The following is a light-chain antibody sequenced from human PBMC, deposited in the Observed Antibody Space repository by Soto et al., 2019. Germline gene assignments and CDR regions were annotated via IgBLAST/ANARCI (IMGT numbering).Light chain of an antibody. CDR2: SNA. Sequence: QSVLTQPPSASGTPGQRVTISCSGSCSNIGSNPVNWYQQLPGTAPKLLIYSNAQRPSGVPDRFSGYKSGTSASLAISGLQSEDEADYYCAAWDDSLNGSVVFGGGTKLTVL. V-gene: IGLV1-44*01. CDR3: AAWDDSLNGSVV. J-gene: IGLJ2*01. CDR1: CSNIGSNP.